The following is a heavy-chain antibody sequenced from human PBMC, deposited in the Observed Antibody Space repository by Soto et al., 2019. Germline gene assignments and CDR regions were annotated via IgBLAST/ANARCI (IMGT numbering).Heavy chain of an antibody. Sequence: GPTLVNPTQTLTLTCTFSGFSLSSSGVGVGWIRQPPGKALEWLALIYWDDDKRYSPSLKSRLTITKDTSKNQVVLTMTNMDPVDTATYYCALLNYDFWSGYTFDYWGQGTLVTVSS. CDR2: IYWDDDK. CDR1: GFSLSSSGVG. V-gene: IGHV2-5*02. D-gene: IGHD3-3*01. CDR3: ALLNYDFWSGYTFDY. J-gene: IGHJ4*02.